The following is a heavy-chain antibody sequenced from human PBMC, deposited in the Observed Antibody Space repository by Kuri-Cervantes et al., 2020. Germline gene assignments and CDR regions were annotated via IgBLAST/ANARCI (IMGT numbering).Heavy chain of an antibody. J-gene: IGHJ4*02. D-gene: IGHD2-15*01. CDR1: GFIFSDYY. V-gene: IGHV3-11*01. CDR3: ARLLAATPDY. Sequence: GGSLRLSCAASGFIFSDYYMTWIRQAPGKGLEWVSYISNSDATTFYADSVKGRFTISRDNAKNSLFLQMNSLRVEDTAVYYCARLLAATPDYWGQGTLVTDSS. CDR2: ISNSDATT.